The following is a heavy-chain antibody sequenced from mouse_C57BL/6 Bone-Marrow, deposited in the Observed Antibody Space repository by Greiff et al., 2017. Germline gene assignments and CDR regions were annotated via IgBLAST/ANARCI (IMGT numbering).Heavy chain of an antibody. Sequence: EVQVVESGGGLVQPGGSLKLSCAASGFTFSDYYMYWVRQTPEKRLEWVAYISNGGGSTYYPDTVKGRFTISRDNAKNTLYLQMSRLKSEDTAMYYCARPLRQLRLRRFAYWGQGTLVTVSA. J-gene: IGHJ3*01. V-gene: IGHV5-12*01. D-gene: IGHD3-2*02. CDR1: GFTFSDYY. CDR3: ARPLRQLRLRRFAY. CDR2: ISNGGGST.